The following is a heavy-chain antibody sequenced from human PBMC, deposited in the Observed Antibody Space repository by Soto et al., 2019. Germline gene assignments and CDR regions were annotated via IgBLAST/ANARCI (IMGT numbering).Heavy chain of an antibody. CDR3: ARDLTIGGFFDP. V-gene: IGHV4-59*01. Sequence: WTWMRRPPGKALEWIGYIHYTGRTNSNPSLKSRVTMSVDTSKNQFSLKLYAVTAADTAVYFCARDLTIGGFFDPWGQGTLVTVSS. D-gene: IGHD3-10*01. J-gene: IGHJ5*02. CDR2: IHYTGRT.